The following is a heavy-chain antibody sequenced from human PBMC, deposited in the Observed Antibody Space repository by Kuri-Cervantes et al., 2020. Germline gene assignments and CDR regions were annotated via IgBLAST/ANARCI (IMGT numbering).Heavy chain of an antibody. Sequence: SETLSLTCTVSGGSVSSGSYYWSWIRQPPGKGLEWIGYIYHSGSTYYNPSLKSRVTISVDRSKNQFSLKLSSVTAADTAVYYCARRTWGDYGMDVWGQGNTVT. V-gene: IGHV4-30-2*01. CDR1: GGSVSSGSYY. D-gene: IGHD3-10*01. J-gene: IGHJ6*02. CDR2: IYHSGST. CDR3: ARRTWGDYGMDV.